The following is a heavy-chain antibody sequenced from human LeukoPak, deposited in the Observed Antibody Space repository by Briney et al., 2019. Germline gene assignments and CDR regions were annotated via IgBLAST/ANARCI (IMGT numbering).Heavy chain of an antibody. D-gene: IGHD3-22*01. CDR1: GFTFSSYA. CDR3: ARRGYHDSSGYDY. CDR2: ISGSSSDI. J-gene: IGHJ4*02. V-gene: IGHV3-21*06. Sequence: GGSLRLSCAASGFTFSSYAMNWVRQARGKGLEWVSSISGSSSDIYYADSVKGRFTISRDNAKNSVFLQMNNLRAEDTAIYYCARRGYHDSSGYDYWGQGTLVTVSS.